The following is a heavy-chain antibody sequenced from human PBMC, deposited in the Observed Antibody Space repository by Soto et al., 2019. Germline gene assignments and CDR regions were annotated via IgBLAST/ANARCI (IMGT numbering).Heavy chain of an antibody. CDR3: ARWGTTGGFDL. J-gene: IGHJ4*02. CDR1: GFMFKSYV. D-gene: IGHD3-16*01. V-gene: IGHV3-30*05. Sequence: QLQLVESGGGVVQPGTSLRLSCTASGFMFKSYVMHWVRQAPGKGLEWVALTSYNGNDKYYGDSVKGRFTVSRDNSKNPLHLQMASLSPAGTALYYCARWGTTGGFDLWGQGTLVSVSS. CDR2: TSYNGNDK.